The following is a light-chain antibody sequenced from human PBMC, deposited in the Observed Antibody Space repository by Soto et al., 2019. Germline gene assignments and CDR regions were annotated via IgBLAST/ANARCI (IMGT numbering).Light chain of an antibody. V-gene: IGLV2-14*01. J-gene: IGLJ3*02. CDR1: SSDVGGYNY. Sequence: QSALTQPASVSGSPGQSITISCTGTSSDVGGYNYVSWYQQHPGKAPKLMIYDVSNRPSGVSNRFSGSKSGNTASLTISGLQAEDEADYYCSSYTSSSTRWLFGGGTKVTAL. CDR2: DVS. CDR3: SSYTSSSTRWL.